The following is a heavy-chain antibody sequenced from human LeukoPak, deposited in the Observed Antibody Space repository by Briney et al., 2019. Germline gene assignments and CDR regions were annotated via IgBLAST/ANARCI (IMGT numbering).Heavy chain of an antibody. Sequence: ASVKVSCKASGYTFTGYYMHWVRQAPGQGLEWMGIINPSGGSTSYAQKFQGRVTMTRDTSTSTVYMELSSLRSEDTAVYYCARGSGYYDFWSGYYPNSEYPFDYWGQGTLVTVSS. CDR1: GYTFTGYY. CDR3: ARGSGYYDFWSGYYPNSEYPFDY. V-gene: IGHV1-46*01. J-gene: IGHJ4*02. D-gene: IGHD3-3*01. CDR2: INPSGGST.